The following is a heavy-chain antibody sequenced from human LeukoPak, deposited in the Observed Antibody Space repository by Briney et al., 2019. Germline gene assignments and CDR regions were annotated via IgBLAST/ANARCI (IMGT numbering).Heavy chain of an antibody. D-gene: IGHD3-9*01. J-gene: IGHJ4*02. CDR2: ISSSSSYI. CDR1: GFTLSSYS. CDR3: ARDQALGDYDILTGYYNPFDY. Sequence: PGESLRLSCAASGFTLSSYSMNWVRQAPGKGLEWVSSISSSSSYIYYADSVKGRFTISRDNAKNSLYLQMNSLRAEDTAVYYCARDQALGDYDILTGYYNPFDYWGQGTLVTVSS. V-gene: IGHV3-21*01.